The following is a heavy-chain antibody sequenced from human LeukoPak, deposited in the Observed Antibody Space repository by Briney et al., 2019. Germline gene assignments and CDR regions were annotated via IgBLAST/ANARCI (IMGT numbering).Heavy chain of an antibody. V-gene: IGHV1-69*04. CDR3: ARGSVILGSSSPWFDP. J-gene: IGHJ5*02. D-gene: IGHD6-6*01. Sequence: SVKVSCKASGGTFSSYAISWVRQAPGQGLEWMGRIIPILGIANYAQKFQGRATITADKSTSTAYMELSSLRSEDTAVYYCARGSVILGSSSPWFDPWGQGTLVTVSS. CDR1: GGTFSSYA. CDR2: IIPILGIA.